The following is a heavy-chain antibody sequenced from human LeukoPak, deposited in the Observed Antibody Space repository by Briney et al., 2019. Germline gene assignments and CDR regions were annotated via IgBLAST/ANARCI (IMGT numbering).Heavy chain of an antibody. J-gene: IGHJ5*02. Sequence: GGSLRLSCAASGFSFSYYWMRWVRQAPGKGLEWVANIKQGGSKKYYVDSVKGRFTISRDNAKKSLYLQMSSLRAEDTAVYYCARDAEVGTVFGVLSRYNWFDPWGQGALVTVSS. V-gene: IGHV3-7*01. CDR1: GFSFSYYW. D-gene: IGHD3-3*01. CDR2: IKQGGSKK. CDR3: ARDAEVGTVFGVLSRYNWFDP.